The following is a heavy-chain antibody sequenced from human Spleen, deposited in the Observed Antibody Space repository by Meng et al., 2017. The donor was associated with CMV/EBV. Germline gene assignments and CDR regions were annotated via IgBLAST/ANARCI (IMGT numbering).Heavy chain of an antibody. Sequence: ASVKVSCKTFGFNFTDYYIHWVRKAPRQGLEWMGWISPNSGVTNFAQNFQGRVTMTRDTSRSTAYMELSRLRSDDTAVYYCAGLGGPFDYFDSWGQGTLVTVSS. CDR3: AGLGGPFDYFDS. V-gene: IGHV1-2*02. CDR1: GFNFTDYY. CDR2: ISPNSGVT. J-gene: IGHJ4*02. D-gene: IGHD3-16*01.